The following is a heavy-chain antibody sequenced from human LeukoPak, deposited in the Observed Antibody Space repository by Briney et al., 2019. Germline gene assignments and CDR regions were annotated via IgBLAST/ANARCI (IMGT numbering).Heavy chain of an antibody. CDR2: ISGSGDNT. Sequence: GGSLSLSCAASGLTFTNYALNWVRQAPGKGLEWVSAISGSGDNTYYGDSVKGRFTNSRDNSKNTLFLQMNSLRAEDTAVYYCAKVKTVTTGAFDIWGQGTMVTVSS. V-gene: IGHV3-23*01. D-gene: IGHD4-17*01. J-gene: IGHJ3*02. CDR1: GLTFTNYA. CDR3: AKVKTVTTGAFDI.